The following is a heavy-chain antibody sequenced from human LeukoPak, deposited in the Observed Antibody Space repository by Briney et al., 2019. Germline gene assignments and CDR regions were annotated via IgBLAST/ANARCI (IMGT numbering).Heavy chain of an antibody. Sequence: GASVKVSCTASGYTFTSYGISWVRQAPGQGLEWMGWISAYNGNTNYAQTLQGRVTMTTDTSTSTGYMELRSLRSDDTAVYDCARDVVAMVRGGIIRGYGIDVWGQETTLSVFS. J-gene: IGHJ6*02. CDR2: ISAYNGNT. CDR3: ARDVVAMVRGGIIRGYGIDV. V-gene: IGHV1-18*01. D-gene: IGHD3-10*01. CDR1: GYTFTSYG.